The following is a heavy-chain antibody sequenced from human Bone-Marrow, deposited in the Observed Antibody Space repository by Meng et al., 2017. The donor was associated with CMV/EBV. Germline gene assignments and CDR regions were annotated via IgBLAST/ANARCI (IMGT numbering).Heavy chain of an antibody. Sequence: GESLKISCAASGFTFRSYSMNWVRQAPGKGLEWVSSISSSSSYIYYADSVKGRFTISRDNAKNSLYLQMNSLRAEDTAVYYCAREGLVVVPAAIHGMDIWGQGTTVTGSS. CDR2: ISSSSSYI. V-gene: IGHV3-21*01. J-gene: IGHJ6*01. D-gene: IGHD2-2*01. CDR1: GFTFRSYS. CDR3: AREGLVVVPAAIHGMDI.